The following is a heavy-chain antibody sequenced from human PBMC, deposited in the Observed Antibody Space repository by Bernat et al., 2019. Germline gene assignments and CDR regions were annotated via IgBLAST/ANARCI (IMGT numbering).Heavy chain of an antibody. CDR3: AKKSARDCSGGSCDGLNN. CDR2: ISGSGTRT. D-gene: IGHD2-15*01. CDR1: GFTFSDYA. Sequence: EVQLLESGGGLEQPGGSPKLSCAASGFTFSDYAMSWVRQAPGKGLEWVSGISGSGTRTYFGDSVKGRFTISRDNSKNTLYLQMNSLRAEDTAVYYCAKKSARDCSGGSCDGLNNWGQGTLVTVSS. V-gene: IGHV3-23*01. J-gene: IGHJ4*02.